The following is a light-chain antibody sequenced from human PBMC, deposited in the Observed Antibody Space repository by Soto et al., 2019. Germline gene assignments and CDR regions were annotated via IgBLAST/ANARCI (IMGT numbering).Light chain of an antibody. CDR2: SAS. Sequence: DIQMTQSPSTLSASVGDRVTITCRASQSVSGWLAWYRQKPGKAPELLIYSASTLETGVPSRFSGSGSGTEFTLTVSSLQTDDFATYYSQQYESYPLSFGGGTKIDI. CDR1: QSVSGW. CDR3: QQYESYPLS. J-gene: IGKJ4*01. V-gene: IGKV1-5*03.